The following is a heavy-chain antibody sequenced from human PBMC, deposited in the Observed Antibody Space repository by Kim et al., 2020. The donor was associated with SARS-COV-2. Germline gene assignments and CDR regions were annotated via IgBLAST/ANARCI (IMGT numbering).Heavy chain of an antibody. CDR3: ARDGQLLGWLCLWYYYYYMDV. CDR1: GFTFSSYS. J-gene: IGHJ6*03. V-gene: IGHV3-21*01. CDR2: ISSSSSNI. Sequence: GGSLRLSCAASGFTFSSYSMNWVRQAPGKGLEWVSSISSSSSNIYYADSVKGRFTISRDNAKNSLYLQMNSLRAEDTAVYYCARDGQLLGWLCLWYYYYYMDVWGKGTTVTVSS. D-gene: IGHD3-3*01.